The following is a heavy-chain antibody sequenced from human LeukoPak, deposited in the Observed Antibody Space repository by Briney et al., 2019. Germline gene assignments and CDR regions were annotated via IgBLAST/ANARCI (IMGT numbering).Heavy chain of an antibody. J-gene: IGHJ5*02. CDR2: ISAYNGNT. Sequence: ASVKVSCKASGYTFTSYGISWVRQAPGQGLEWMGWISAYNGNTNYAQKLQGRVTMTTDTSTSTAYMELRSLRSDDTAVYYCARDFWSGYYNNNNWFDPWGQGTLVTVSS. D-gene: IGHD3-3*01. V-gene: IGHV1-18*01. CDR3: ARDFWSGYYNNNNWFDP. CDR1: GYTFTSYG.